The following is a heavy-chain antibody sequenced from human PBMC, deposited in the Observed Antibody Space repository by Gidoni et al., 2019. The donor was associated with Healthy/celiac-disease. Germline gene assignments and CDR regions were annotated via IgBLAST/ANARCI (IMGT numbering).Heavy chain of an antibody. Sequence: QLQLQESGPGLVKPSETLSLTCTVSGGSISSTSYYWGWLRQPPGKGLEWIGSIYYSGSTYYNPSLKSRVTISVDTSKNQFSLKLSSVTAADTAVYYCARLDLSYYDFWSGHTALDYWGQGTLVTVSS. CDR2: IYYSGST. V-gene: IGHV4-39*01. CDR3: ARLDLSYYDFWSGHTALDY. J-gene: IGHJ4*02. CDR1: GGSISSTSYY. D-gene: IGHD3-3*01.